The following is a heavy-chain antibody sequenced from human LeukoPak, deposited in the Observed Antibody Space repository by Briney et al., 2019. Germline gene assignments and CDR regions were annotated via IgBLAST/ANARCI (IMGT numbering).Heavy chain of an antibody. Sequence: ASVKVSCKASGYTFTSYGISWVRQAPGQGLEWMGWISAYNGNTNYAQKLQGRVTMTTDTSTSTAYMELRSLRSDDTAVYYCARDVGYYYGSGSSNWFDPWGQGTLVTVSS. J-gene: IGHJ5*02. CDR2: ISAYNGNT. D-gene: IGHD3-10*01. V-gene: IGHV1-18*01. CDR1: GYTFTSYG. CDR3: ARDVGYYYGSGSSNWFDP.